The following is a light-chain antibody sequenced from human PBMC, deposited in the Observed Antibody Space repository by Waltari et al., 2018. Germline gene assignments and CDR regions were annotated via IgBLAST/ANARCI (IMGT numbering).Light chain of an antibody. Sequence: QSALTQPASVSGSPGQSITISCTGTSSDVGSYKLVSWYQQHPGKAPRRMISADRNRPSGCSNRFSGSKSGNTASLTISGLQAEDEAAYYCCSYAGSSTVKFGEGTYLTVL. CDR1: SSDVGSYKL. V-gene: IGLV2-23*01. CDR3: CSYAGSSTVK. CDR2: ADR. J-gene: IGLJ2*01.